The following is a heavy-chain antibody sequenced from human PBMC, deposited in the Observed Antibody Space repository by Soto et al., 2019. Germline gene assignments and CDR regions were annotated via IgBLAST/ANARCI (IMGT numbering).Heavy chain of an antibody. D-gene: IGHD2-15*01. Sequence: ASVKVSCKASGGTFSSYAISWVRQAPGQGLEWMGGIIPIFGTANYAQKFQGRVTITADESTSTAYMELSSLRSEDTAVYYCARDTRLCSGGSCYSIYFDYWGQGTLVTVSS. V-gene: IGHV1-69*13. CDR2: IIPIFGTA. CDR3: ARDTRLCSGGSCYSIYFDY. CDR1: GGTFSSYA. J-gene: IGHJ4*02.